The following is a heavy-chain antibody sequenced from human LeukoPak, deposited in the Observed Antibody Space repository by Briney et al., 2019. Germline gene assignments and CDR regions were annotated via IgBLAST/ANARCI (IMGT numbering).Heavy chain of an antibody. CDR2: ISGSGGST. J-gene: IGHJ3*02. CDR3: AKDTVYSSGWYDAFDI. V-gene: IGHV3-23*01. Sequence: PGGFLRLSCAASGLTFSSYAMSWVHQAPGKGLEWVSAISGSGGSTYYADSVKGRFTISRDNSKNTLYLQMNSLRAEDTAVYYCAKDTVYSSGWYDAFDIWGQGTMVTVSS. D-gene: IGHD6-19*01. CDR1: GLTFSSYA.